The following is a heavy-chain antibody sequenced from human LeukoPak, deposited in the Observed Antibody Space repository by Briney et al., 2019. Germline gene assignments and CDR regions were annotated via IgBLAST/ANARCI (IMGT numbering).Heavy chain of an antibody. Sequence: GSVKVSCKASGYTFTGYYMHWVRQAPGQGLEWMGWINPNSGGTNYAQKFQGRVTMTRDTSISTAYMELSRLRSDDTAVYYCARVRPVEYSSSYRKHTLDYWGQGTLVTVSS. D-gene: IGHD6-6*01. CDR1: GYTFTGYY. CDR2: INPNSGGT. V-gene: IGHV1-2*02. J-gene: IGHJ4*02. CDR3: ARVRPVEYSSSYRKHTLDY.